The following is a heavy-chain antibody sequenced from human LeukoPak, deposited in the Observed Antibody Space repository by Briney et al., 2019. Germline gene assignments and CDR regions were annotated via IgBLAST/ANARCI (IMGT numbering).Heavy chain of an antibody. J-gene: IGHJ3*02. CDR3: TRDRGYDVFDI. Sequence: GGSLRLSCAAAGFSFSNSWMAWVRQAPGKGLEWVANIYQDGIERYSVVSVRGRFTISRDNAKNSLYLQMDSLRAEDTALYYCTRDRGYDVFDIWGQGTMVTVSS. V-gene: IGHV3-7*01. CDR1: GFSFSNSW. D-gene: IGHD3-10*01. CDR2: IYQDGIER.